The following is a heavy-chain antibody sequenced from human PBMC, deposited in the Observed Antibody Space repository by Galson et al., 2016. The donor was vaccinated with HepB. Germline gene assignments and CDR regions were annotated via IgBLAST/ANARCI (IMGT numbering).Heavy chain of an antibody. V-gene: IGHV3-9*01. CDR1: GFAFDDSA. Sequence: SLRLSCAASGFAFDDSAMHWVRQAPGKGLEWVSGISWNSGNSGYADSVKGRFTISRDNAKDSLYLQMNSLRPEDTALYFCAKAAQYCSSSSCRNWFDPWGLGTLVTVSS. CDR2: ISWNSGNS. J-gene: IGHJ5*02. CDR3: AKAAQYCSSSSCRNWFDP. D-gene: IGHD2-2*01.